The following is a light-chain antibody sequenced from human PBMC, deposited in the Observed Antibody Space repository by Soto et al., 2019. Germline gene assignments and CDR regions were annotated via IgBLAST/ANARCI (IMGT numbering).Light chain of an antibody. CDR2: GAS. V-gene: IGKV3D-15*01. CDR1: QSVSSN. CDR3: QQYNNWPPLT. Sequence: EIVMTQSPATPSVSPGGRATLSCRASQSVSSNLAWYRQRPGQAPRLLIYGASTRATGIPARFSGSGSGTEFTLTISSLQSEDSAVYYCQQYNNWPPLTFGGGTKVEIK. J-gene: IGKJ4*01.